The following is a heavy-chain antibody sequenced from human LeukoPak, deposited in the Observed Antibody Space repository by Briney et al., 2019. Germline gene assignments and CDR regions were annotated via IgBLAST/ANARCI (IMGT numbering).Heavy chain of an antibody. D-gene: IGHD3-22*01. V-gene: IGHV3-66*02. J-gene: IGHJ3*02. Sequence: PGGSLRLSCAASGLTLSSKYMSWVRQAPGKGLEWDSAIYSGGSTYYADSVKGRFTIARDNSKNTLYVQMNSLRADDTAVYYCARDLRGYDAFDIWGQGTMVTVSS. CDR3: ARDLRGYDAFDI. CDR2: IYSGGST. CDR1: GLTLSSKY.